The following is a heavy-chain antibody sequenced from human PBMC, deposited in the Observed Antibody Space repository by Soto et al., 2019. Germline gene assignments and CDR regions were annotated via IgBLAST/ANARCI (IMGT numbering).Heavy chain of an antibody. Sequence: PSETRSLTCTVSGGSISSSSYYWGWIRQPPGKGLEWIGTIYYSGHTYYNPSLKGRVTISVDTSKNQFSLNLSPVTAADTAMYYCARVNHCSSSSCYAYYYYYMDVRGKGTTVTAP. CDR2: IYYSGHT. CDR1: GGSISSSSYY. J-gene: IGHJ6*03. V-gene: IGHV4-39*07. D-gene: IGHD2-2*01. CDR3: ARVNHCSSSSCYAYYYYYMDV.